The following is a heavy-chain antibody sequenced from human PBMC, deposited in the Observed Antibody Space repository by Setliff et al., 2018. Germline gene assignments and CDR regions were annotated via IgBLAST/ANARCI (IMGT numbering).Heavy chain of an antibody. CDR1: GGPISSGGYY. D-gene: IGHD3-10*01. J-gene: IGHJ6*03. V-gene: IGHV4-31*03. CDR2: I. Sequence: SETLSLTCTVSGGPISSGGYYWSWIRQHPGKGLEWIGYIYYNPSPKSRVTISVDTSKNQFFLKLSSVTAADTAVYYCARDTLLRGSRRSMDVWGKGTTVTVSS. CDR3: ARDTLLRGSRRSMDV.